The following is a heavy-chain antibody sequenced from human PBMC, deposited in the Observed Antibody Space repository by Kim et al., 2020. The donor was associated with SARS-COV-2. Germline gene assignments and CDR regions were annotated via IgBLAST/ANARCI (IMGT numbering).Heavy chain of an antibody. CDR1: GFTFSNAW. CDR2: IKSKTDGGTT. D-gene: IGHD3-10*01. Sequence: GGSLRLSCAASGFTFSNAWMSWVRQAPGKGLEWVGRIKSKTDGGTTDYAAPVKGRFTISRDDSKNTLYLQMNSLKTEDTAVYYCTTDRMVRGVTPYYYYGMDVWGQGTTVTVSS. CDR3: TTDRMVRGVTPYYYYGMDV. V-gene: IGHV3-15*01. J-gene: IGHJ6*02.